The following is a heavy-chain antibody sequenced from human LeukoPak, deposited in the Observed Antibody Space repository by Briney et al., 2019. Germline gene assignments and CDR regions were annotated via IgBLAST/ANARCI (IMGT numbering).Heavy chain of an antibody. D-gene: IGHD2-8*02. CDR3: ARDRSGLMDY. CDR1: GASISSSNYY. V-gene: IGHV4-39*07. CDR2: IYYSGST. J-gene: IGHJ4*02. Sequence: SETLSLTCTVSGASISSSNYYWGWIRQPPGKGLEWIGSIYYSGSTSYNPSLQSRVTISVDTAKNQFSLKLSSVTAADTAVYYCARDRSGLMDYWGQGTLVTVSS.